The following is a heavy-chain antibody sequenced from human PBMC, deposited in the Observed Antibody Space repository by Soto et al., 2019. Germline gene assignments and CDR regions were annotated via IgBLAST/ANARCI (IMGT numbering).Heavy chain of an antibody. Sequence: GGSLRLSCAASGFTFSSCAMSWVRQAPGKGLEWVSGINPSGGSTYYADSVKGRFTISRDNSKNTLYLQMNSLRAEDTAVYFCAKSHNNAMIVAKYFDYWGQGALVTVSS. CDR2: INPSGGST. D-gene: IGHD3-22*01. J-gene: IGHJ4*02. CDR3: AKSHNNAMIVAKYFDY. CDR1: GFTFSSCA. V-gene: IGHV3-23*01.